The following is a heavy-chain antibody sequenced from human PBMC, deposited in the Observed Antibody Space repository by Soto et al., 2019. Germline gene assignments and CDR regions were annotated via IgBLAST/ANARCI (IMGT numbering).Heavy chain of an antibody. V-gene: IGHV2-5*01. CDR2: IHWNDGE. CDR1: GFSFNTAGVN. D-gene: IGHD3-9*01. J-gene: IGHJ4*02. CDR3: AQTDILPGYFT. Sequence: SGPTLVNPTPPLTLTCSFSGFSFNTAGVNVGWIRQPPGKALEWLALIHWNDGERYSPSLRSRLTITKDTSKDQVVLTMTDMDPADTATYYCAQTDILPGYFTWGQGSRGTVS.